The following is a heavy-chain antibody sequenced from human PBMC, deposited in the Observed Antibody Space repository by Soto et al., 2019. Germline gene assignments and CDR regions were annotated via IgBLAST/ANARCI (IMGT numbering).Heavy chain of an antibody. CDR2: ISSSSSYI. V-gene: IGHV3-21*01. D-gene: IGHD2-15*01. J-gene: IGHJ4*02. CDR3: ARDLDPARLFDY. CDR1: GFTFSSYS. Sequence: GGSLRLSCAASGFTFSSYSMNWVRQAPGKGLEWVSSISSSSSYIYYADSVKGRFTTSRDNAKNSLYLQMNSLRAEDTAVYYCARDLDPARLFDYWGQGTLVTVSS.